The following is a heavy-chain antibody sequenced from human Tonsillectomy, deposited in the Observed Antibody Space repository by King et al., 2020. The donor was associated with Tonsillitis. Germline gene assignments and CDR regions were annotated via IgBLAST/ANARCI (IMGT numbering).Heavy chain of an antibody. V-gene: IGHV4-59*01. CDR1: GGSISSYY. CDR3: ARGYYYVSSGYSHDAFDI. J-gene: IGHJ3*02. Sequence: VQLQESGPGLVKPSETLSLTCTVSGGSISSYYWSWIRQPPGKGLEWIGYIYYSGSTNYNPSLKSRVTISVDTSKNQFSLKLSSVTAADTAVYYCARGYYYVSSGYSHDAFDIWGQGTMVTVSS. D-gene: IGHD3-22*01. CDR2: IYYSGST.